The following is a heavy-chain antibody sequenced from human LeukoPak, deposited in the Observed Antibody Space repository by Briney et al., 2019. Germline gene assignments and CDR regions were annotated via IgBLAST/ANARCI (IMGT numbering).Heavy chain of an antibody. V-gene: IGHV4-38-2*02. CDR3: ARDGPYDSGAFDI. CDR1: GGSFSGYY. D-gene: IGHD3-22*01. J-gene: IGHJ3*02. Sequence: PSETLSLTCAVYGGSFSGYYWGWIRQPPGKGLEWIGSIYESGSTHYNPSLKSRVTMSVDTSKNQFSLRLNSVTAADTAVYYCARDGPYDSGAFDIWGQGTMVTVSS. CDR2: IYESGST.